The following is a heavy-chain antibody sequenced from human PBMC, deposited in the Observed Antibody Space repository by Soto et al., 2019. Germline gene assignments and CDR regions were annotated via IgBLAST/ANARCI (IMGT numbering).Heavy chain of an antibody. J-gene: IGHJ4*02. CDR2: ISAYNGNT. V-gene: IGHV1-18*04. CDR3: ARDESLMYYYDSSGYYFDY. CDR1: GYTFTSYG. D-gene: IGHD3-22*01. Sequence: ASVNVSCKASGYTFTSYGISWVRQAPGQGLEWMGWISAYNGNTNYAQKLQGRVTMTTGTSTSTAYMELRSLRSDDTAVYYCARDESLMYYYDSSGYYFDYSRQGAVVTVSS.